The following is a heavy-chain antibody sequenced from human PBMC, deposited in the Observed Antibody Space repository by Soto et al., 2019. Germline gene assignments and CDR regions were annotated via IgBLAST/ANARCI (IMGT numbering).Heavy chain of an antibody. CDR3: ARVKSNSNSPWDYYYYGMDV. D-gene: IGHD1-7*01. J-gene: IGHJ6*02. CDR2: ISSSSSTI. CDR1: GFTFSSYS. V-gene: IGHV3-48*02. Sequence: GGSLRLSCAASGFTFSSYSMNWVRQAPGKXLEWVSYISSSSSTIYYADSVKGRFTISRDNAKNSLYLQMNSLRDEDTAVYYCARVKSNSNSPWDYYYYGMDVWGQGTTVTVSS.